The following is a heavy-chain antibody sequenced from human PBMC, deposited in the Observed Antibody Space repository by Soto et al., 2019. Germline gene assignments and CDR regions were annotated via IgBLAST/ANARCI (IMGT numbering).Heavy chain of an antibody. CDR3: AREVVVPTAYYYGMDV. V-gene: IGHV4-59*01. Sequence: SETLSLTCTVSGGSISSYYWSWIRQPPGKGLEWIGYIYYSGSTNYNPSLKSRVTISVDTSKNQFSLKLSSVTAADTAVYYCAREVVVPTAYYYGMDVWGQGTTVTVSS. D-gene: IGHD3-22*01. CDR2: IYYSGST. CDR1: GGSISSYY. J-gene: IGHJ6*02.